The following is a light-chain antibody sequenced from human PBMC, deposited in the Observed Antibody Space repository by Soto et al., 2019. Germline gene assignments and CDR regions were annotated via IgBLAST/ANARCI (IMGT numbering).Light chain of an antibody. CDR1: QSVSSY. CDR3: QQRSNWPRIT. CDR2: DAS. J-gene: IGKJ5*01. V-gene: IGKV3-11*01. Sequence: IGFSQSPSTLSLSPGERATLSCRASQSVSSYLAWYQQKPGQAPRLLIHDASNRATGIPARFSGSGSGTDFTLTISSLEPEDFAIYYCQQRSNWPRITFGQGTRLEI.